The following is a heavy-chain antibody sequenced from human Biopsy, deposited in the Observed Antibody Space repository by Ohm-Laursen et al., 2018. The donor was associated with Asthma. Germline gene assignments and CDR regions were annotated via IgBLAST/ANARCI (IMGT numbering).Heavy chain of an antibody. Sequence: LSLTCAVSGGSISSGGYSWSWIRQAPGKGLEWVSGISWNSGSIGYADSVKGRFTISRDNAKNSLYLQMNSLRAEDTALYYCAKGEWELLEANFDFWGQGTLVTVSS. CDR1: GGSISSGGYS. V-gene: IGHV3-9*01. D-gene: IGHD1-26*01. CDR2: ISWNSGSI. J-gene: IGHJ4*02. CDR3: AKGEWELLEANFDF.